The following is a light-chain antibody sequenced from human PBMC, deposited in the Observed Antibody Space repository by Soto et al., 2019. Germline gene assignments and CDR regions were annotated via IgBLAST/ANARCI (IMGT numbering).Light chain of an antibody. CDR2: AAS. Sequence: LVLTQSPGTLSLSPGERATLSCMASQSVNSGHFAWYHQKPGQAPRLLIYAASTRATGVPDRFSGSGSGTDFTLTISRLEHEDFAVYYCQDFGSLPYTFGQGTKLEIK. J-gene: IGKJ2*01. V-gene: IGKV3-20*01. CDR3: QDFGSLPYT. CDR1: QSVNSGH.